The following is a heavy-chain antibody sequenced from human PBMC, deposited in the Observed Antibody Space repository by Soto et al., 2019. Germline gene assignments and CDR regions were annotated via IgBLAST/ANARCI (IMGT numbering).Heavy chain of an antibody. CDR1: GFTFSTYW. Sequence: EVRLVESGGGLVQPGGSLRLSCAASGFTFSTYWMHWVRQAPGKGLVWVSRINGDGTTTQYADSVKGRFTISRDNAKKTLYLPMDTLKGDDTAMSYCVPIPMVRGTSDYWGQGTLVTVSS. CDR2: INGDGTTT. V-gene: IGHV3-74*02. D-gene: IGHD3-10*01. CDR3: VPIPMVRGTSDY. J-gene: IGHJ4*02.